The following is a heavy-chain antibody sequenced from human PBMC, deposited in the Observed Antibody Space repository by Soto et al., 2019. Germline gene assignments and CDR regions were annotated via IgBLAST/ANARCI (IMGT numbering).Heavy chain of an antibody. CDR3: AKDRERGVTQYYYHYYGLDV. D-gene: IGHD3-10*01. V-gene: IGHV3-23*01. Sequence: GGSLRLSCAASGFTFSSYAMSWVRQAPGKGLEWVSAISGSGGSTYYADSVKGRFTISRDNSKNTLYLQMNSLRAEDTAVYYCAKDRERGVTQYYYHYYGLDVWGQGTTVTVSS. J-gene: IGHJ6*02. CDR1: GFTFSSYA. CDR2: ISGSGGST.